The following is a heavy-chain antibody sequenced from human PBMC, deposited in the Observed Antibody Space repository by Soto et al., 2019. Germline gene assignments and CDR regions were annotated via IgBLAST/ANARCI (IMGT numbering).Heavy chain of an antibody. CDR3: ARDAYYDMGV. J-gene: IGHJ6*04. Sequence: EVQLVESGGGLVQPGGSLRLSCAASGFTFSTYWMHWVRQAPGKGLVWVSRINSDGSTTNYADSVKGRFTISRDNAKNTLYLQMNSRRAEDTDVYSCARDAYYDMGVWGKGTTVTVSS. V-gene: IGHV3-74*01. CDR1: GFTFSTYW. CDR2: INSDGSTT.